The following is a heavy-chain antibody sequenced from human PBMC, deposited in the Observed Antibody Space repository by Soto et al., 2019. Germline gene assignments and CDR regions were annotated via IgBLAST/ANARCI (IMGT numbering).Heavy chain of an antibody. Sequence: PGESLKISCKGSGYSFTSYWIGWVRQMPGKGLEWMGIIYPGDSDTRYSPSFQGQVTISADKSISTAYLQWSSLKASDTAMYYCARTEGGAVAAPGSFDYWGQGTLVTVSS. CDR3: ARTEGGAVAAPGSFDY. J-gene: IGHJ4*02. CDR2: IYPGDSDT. V-gene: IGHV5-51*01. D-gene: IGHD2-15*01. CDR1: GYSFTSYW.